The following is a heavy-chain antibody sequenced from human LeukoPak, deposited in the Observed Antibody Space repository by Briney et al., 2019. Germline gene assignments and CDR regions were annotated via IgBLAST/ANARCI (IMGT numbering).Heavy chain of an antibody. Sequence: GGSLRLSCAVPGITLSNYGMSWVRQAPGKGLEWVAGISDSGGRTNYADSVKGRFTISRDNPKNTLYLQMNNLRAEDTAVYFCAKRGVVIRVILVGFHKEANYFDSWGQGALVTVSS. V-gene: IGHV3-23*01. CDR1: GITLSNYG. D-gene: IGHD3-22*01. CDR2: ISDSGGRT. CDR3: AKRGVVIRVILVGFHKEANYFDS. J-gene: IGHJ4*02.